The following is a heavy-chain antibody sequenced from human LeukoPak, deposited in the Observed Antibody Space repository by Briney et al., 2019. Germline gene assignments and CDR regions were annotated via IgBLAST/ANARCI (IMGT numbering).Heavy chain of an antibody. CDR2: IKKDGSEE. Sequence: GGSLGLSCAASKFTFNDYWMSWVRQAPGKGLEWVANIKKDGSEEYYVDSVKGRFTISRDNAKNSLYLQMNSLRAEDTAVYYCARDASGSENWHFRFDYWGRGTLVTVS. V-gene: IGHV3-7*01. CDR3: ARDASGSENWHFRFDY. J-gene: IGHJ4*02. D-gene: IGHD3-10*01. CDR1: KFTFNDYW.